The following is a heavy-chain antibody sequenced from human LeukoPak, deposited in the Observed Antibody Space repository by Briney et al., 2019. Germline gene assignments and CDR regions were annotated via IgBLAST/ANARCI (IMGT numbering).Heavy chain of an antibody. Sequence: ASVKVSRKASGYTFTSYAMHWVRQAPGQRLEWMGWINAGNGNTKYSQKFQGRVTITRDTSASTAYMELSSLRSEDTAVYYCARGDHCSSTSCYGRYYFDYWGQGTLVTVSS. V-gene: IGHV1-3*01. CDR1: GYTFTSYA. J-gene: IGHJ4*02. CDR2: INAGNGNT. D-gene: IGHD2-2*01. CDR3: ARGDHCSSTSCYGRYYFDY.